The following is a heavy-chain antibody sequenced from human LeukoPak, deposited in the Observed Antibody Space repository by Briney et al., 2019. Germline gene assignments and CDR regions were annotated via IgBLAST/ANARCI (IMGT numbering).Heavy chain of an antibody. CDR2: ISSSSSYI. CDR1: GFTFSSYS. J-gene: IGHJ4*02. D-gene: IGHD2-21*01. V-gene: IGHV3-21*01. Sequence: GGSLRLSCAASGFTFSSYSMNWARQAPGKGLEWVSSISSSSSYIYYADSVKGRFTISRDNAKNSLYLQMNSLRAEDTAVYYCATLTLFSTFQEYYFDYWGQGTLVTVSS. CDR3: ATLTLFSTFQEYYFDY.